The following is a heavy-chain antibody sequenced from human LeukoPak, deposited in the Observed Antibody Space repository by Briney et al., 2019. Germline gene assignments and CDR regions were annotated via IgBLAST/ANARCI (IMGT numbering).Heavy chain of an antibody. CDR2: INPSGGST. D-gene: IGHD1-26*01. Sequence: ASVNVSCTASGYTFTSYYMHWVRQAPGQGLEWMGIINPSGGSTSYAQKFQGRVTMTRDTSTSTVYMELSSLRSEDTAVYYCARDFGAGEGSPSYWGQGTLVTVSS. V-gene: IGHV1-46*01. CDR3: ARDFGAGEGSPSY. CDR1: GYTFTSYY. J-gene: IGHJ4*02.